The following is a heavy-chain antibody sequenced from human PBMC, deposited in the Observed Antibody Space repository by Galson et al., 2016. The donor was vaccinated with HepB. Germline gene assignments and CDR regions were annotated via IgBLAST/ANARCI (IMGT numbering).Heavy chain of an antibody. V-gene: IGHV1-69*13. CDR1: GGTFSNYA. D-gene: IGHD4-17*01. CDR3: AQPRTTVTTLYYYYGMDV. Sequence: SVKVSCKASGGTFSNYAIGWVRQAPGQGLEWMGGIIPIFGTANYAQKFQGRVTITADESTGTAYMELSSLRSEDTAVYYCAQPRTTVTTLYYYYGMDVWGQGTTVTVSS. J-gene: IGHJ6*02. CDR2: IIPIFGTA.